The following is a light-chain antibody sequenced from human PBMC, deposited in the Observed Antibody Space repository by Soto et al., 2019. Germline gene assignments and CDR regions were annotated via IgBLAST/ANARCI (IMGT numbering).Light chain of an antibody. CDR1: SSNIGAGYD. J-gene: IGLJ3*02. CDR2: GNN. V-gene: IGLV1-40*01. CDR3: QSYDYSLSGFWV. Sequence: QSVLTQPPSVSGAAGERVTISCTGSSSNIGAGYDVHWYQHLPGTAPKLLIYGNNNRPSGVPDRFSGSRSGTSASLAITGLQAGDEADYYCQSYDYSLSGFWVFVGGTKVTVL.